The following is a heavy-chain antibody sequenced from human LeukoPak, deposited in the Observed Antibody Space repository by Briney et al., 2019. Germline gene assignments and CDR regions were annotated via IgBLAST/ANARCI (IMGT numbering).Heavy chain of an antibody. CDR3: ARDLGWLRFVYVFDY. J-gene: IGHJ4*02. Sequence: ASVKVSCKASGYTFTSYGISWVRQAPGQGLEWMGWISAYNGNTNYAQKLQGRVTMTTDTSTSTVYMELSSLRSEDTAVYYCARDLGWLRFVYVFDYWGQGTLVTVSS. V-gene: IGHV1-18*01. CDR1: GYTFTSYG. CDR2: ISAYNGNT. D-gene: IGHD5-12*01.